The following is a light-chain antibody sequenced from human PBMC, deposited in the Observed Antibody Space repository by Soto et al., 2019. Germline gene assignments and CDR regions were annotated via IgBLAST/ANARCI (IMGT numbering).Light chain of an antibody. Sequence: EKVMTQSPATLSVSPGERATLSCRASQSDSSNLAWYQQKPGQAPRLLIYGASTRATGIPARFSGSGSGTEFTLTISSRQSEDFAVYYCQQYNNWPPYTFGQGTKLEIK. CDR2: GAS. J-gene: IGKJ2*01. V-gene: IGKV3-15*01. CDR1: QSDSSN. CDR3: QQYNNWPPYT.